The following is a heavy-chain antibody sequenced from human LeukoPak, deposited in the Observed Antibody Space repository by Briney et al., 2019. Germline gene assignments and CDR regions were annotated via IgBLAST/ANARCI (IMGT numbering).Heavy chain of an antibody. CDR3: ARVVRHYYYYMDV. Sequence: SETLSLTCTVSGGSISSYYWSWIRQPPGKGLEWIGYTYTSGSTNYNPALKSRVTISVDTSKNQFSLKLSSVTAADTAVYYCARVVRHYYYYMDVWGKGTTVTVSS. CDR2: TYTSGST. CDR1: GGSISSYY. V-gene: IGHV4-4*09. D-gene: IGHD3-10*01. J-gene: IGHJ6*03.